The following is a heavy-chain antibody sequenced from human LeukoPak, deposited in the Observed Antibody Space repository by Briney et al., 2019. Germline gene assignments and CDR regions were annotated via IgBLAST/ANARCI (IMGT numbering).Heavy chain of an antibody. CDR2: ISSSGSTI. J-gene: IGHJ4*02. D-gene: IGHD5/OR15-5a*01. Sequence: PGGSLRLSCAASGFTFSSYEMNWVRQAPGKGLEWVSYISSSGSTIYYADSVKGRFTISRDNAENSLYLQMSSLRDEDTAVYYCARTLSYLHYWGQGTLVTVSS. V-gene: IGHV3-48*03. CDR1: GFTFSSYE. CDR3: ARTLSYLHY.